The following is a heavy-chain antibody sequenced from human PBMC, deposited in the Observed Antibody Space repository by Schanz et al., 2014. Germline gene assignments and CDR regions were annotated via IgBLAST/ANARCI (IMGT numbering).Heavy chain of an antibody. D-gene: IGHD5-12*01. CDR1: GFTFSRYG. CDR2: ISDDGSGK. Sequence: QVHLVESGGGVVQPGRSLRLSCAASGFTFSRYGMHWVRQAPGKGLEWVAVISDDGSGKYSADSVKGRFTISRDNSKKMMCLQMTSLRAEDTAVYYCAMETGGQSGFDLVFWGQGTLLIVSS. J-gene: IGHJ4*02. V-gene: IGHV3-30*03. CDR3: AMETGGQSGFDLVF.